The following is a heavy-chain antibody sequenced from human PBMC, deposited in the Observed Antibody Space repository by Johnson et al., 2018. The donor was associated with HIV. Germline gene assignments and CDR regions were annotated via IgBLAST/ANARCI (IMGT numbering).Heavy chain of an antibody. Sequence: QVQLVESGGGVVQPGRSLRLSCAASGFTFSSYAMHWVRQAPAKGLEWVAVISYDGSDKYYADSVKGRFTISRDSSKNTLSLQMNSLRVEDTAVYYCARDSRISLIVVVSRGGFDIWGQGTMVTVSP. J-gene: IGHJ3*02. D-gene: IGHD3-22*01. CDR2: ISYDGSDK. CDR1: GFTFSSYA. V-gene: IGHV3-30*14. CDR3: ARDSRISLIVVVSRGGFDI.